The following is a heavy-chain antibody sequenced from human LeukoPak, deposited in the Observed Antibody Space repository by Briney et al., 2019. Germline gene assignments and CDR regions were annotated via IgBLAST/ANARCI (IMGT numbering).Heavy chain of an antibody. CDR2: ISVYNGKT. V-gene: IGHV1-18*04. J-gene: IGHJ4*02. CDR3: ARTGDYGDYGFVY. CDR1: GYTFTSYG. Sequence: ASVKVSCKASGYTFTSYGISWVRQAPGRGLEGMGWISVYNGKTNYEQKYQGRVTMTTDTSTSTVYMELSSMRSEDTAVYYCARTGDYGDYGFVYCGQGTLVTVSS. D-gene: IGHD4-17*01.